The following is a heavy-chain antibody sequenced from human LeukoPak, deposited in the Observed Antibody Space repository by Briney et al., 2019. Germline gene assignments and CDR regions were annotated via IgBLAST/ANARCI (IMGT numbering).Heavy chain of an antibody. Sequence: GGSLRLSCAASGFTFSSYRMNWVRQAPGKGLEWVSSINSNSVYMYYADSVKGRFTISRDNAESSLYLQMNSLRAEDTAVYFCARDLEWNNVGWFDPWGQGTLVTVSS. CDR3: ARDLEWNNVGWFDP. D-gene: IGHD1/OR15-1a*01. CDR1: GFTFSSYR. J-gene: IGHJ5*02. CDR2: INSNSVYM. V-gene: IGHV3-21*01.